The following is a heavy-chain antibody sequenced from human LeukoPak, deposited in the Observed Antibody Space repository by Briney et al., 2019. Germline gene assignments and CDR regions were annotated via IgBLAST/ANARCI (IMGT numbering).Heavy chain of an antibody. CDR3: YLSESFDY. J-gene: IGHJ4*02. CDR1: GYTFSSYW. Sequence: GGSLRLSCAGSGYTFSSYWMHWVRQAPGKGLVWVSRINSDGSSTAYADSVKGRFTISRDNAKNALYLQMNSLGVEDTAVYYCYLSESFDYWGQGTLVIVSS. V-gene: IGHV3-74*01. CDR2: INSDGSST. D-gene: IGHD3-9*01.